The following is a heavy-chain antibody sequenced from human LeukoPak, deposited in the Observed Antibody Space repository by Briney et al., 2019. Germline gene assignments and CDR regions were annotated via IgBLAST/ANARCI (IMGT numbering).Heavy chain of an antibody. J-gene: IGHJ4*02. V-gene: IGHV3-74*01. CDR1: GFTFSSYW. CDR2: IDRDGSRI. D-gene: IGHD4-23*01. Sequence: GGSLRLSCAVSGFTFSSYWMHWVRQAPGKGLVWVSRIDRDGSRINYADSVKGRFTISRDNGKNTLFLQMNSLRAEDAAVYYCVRGNDYGGPHYWGQGTLVAVSS. CDR3: VRGNDYGGPHY.